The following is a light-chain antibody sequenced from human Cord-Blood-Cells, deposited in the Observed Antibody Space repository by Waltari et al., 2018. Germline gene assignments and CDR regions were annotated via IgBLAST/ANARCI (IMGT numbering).Light chain of an antibody. V-gene: IGLV3-1*01. CDR2: QDS. CDR3: QAWHSSSVV. Sequence: SYERTQPPAEAVSPGQTASITCAGDKVGDKEACWDQQKPGQSPVLVIYQDSKRPSGIPARFSASSAGTPAALTLSGTPALAEADYCCQAWHSSSVVFGGGTKLTVL. CDR1: KVGDKE. J-gene: IGLJ2*01.